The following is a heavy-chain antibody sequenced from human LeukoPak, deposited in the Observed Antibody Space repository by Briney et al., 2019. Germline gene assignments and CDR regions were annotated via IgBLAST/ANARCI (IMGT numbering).Heavy chain of an antibody. CDR1: GFIVSSNF. V-gene: IGHV3-53*01. Sequence: GGSLRLSCAASGFIVSSNFMSWVRQAPGKGLEWVSVLYSGGSTYYADSVKGRFTISRDNSKNTLYLQMNSLRAEDTAVYYCARGGPGGIDYWGQGTLVTVSS. CDR2: LYSGGST. CDR3: ARGGPGGIDY. D-gene: IGHD1-26*01. J-gene: IGHJ4*02.